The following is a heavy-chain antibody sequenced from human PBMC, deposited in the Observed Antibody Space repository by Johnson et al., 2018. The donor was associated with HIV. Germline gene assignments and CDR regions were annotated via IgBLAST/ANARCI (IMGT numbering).Heavy chain of an antibody. CDR3: AKDLVERSGISDDAFDI. Sequence: VQLLESGGGLVQPGGSLRLSCAASGFTVSSNYMSWVRQAPGKGLEWVSVIYSGGSTYYADSVNGRFNIASDTSKNTGYLQMNSVRAEDAAVYYCAKDLVERSGISDDAFDIWDQGTMVTVSS. CDR2: IYSGGST. CDR1: GFTVSSNY. V-gene: IGHV3-66*01. D-gene: IGHD3-10*01. J-gene: IGHJ3*02.